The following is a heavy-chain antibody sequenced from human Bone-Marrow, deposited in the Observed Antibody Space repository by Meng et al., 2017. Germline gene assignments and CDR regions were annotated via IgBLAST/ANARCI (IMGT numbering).Heavy chain of an antibody. D-gene: IGHD6-19*01. V-gene: IGHV4-34*01. CDR3: ARGRSSGWYRPEYFQH. J-gene: IGHJ1*01. CDR2: INHSGST. CDR1: GGSFSGYY. Sequence: QWQLRQWGAGLLKPSGTLSLTCAVYGGSFSGYYWSWIRQPPGKGLEWIGEINHSGSTNYNPSLKSRVTISVDTSKNQFSLKLSSVTAADTAVYYCARGRSSGWYRPEYFQHWGQGTLVTVSS.